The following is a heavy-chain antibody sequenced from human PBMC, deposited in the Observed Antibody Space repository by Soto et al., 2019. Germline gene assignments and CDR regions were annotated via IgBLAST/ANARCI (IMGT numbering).Heavy chain of an antibody. J-gene: IGHJ3*02. CDR1: GGSISSYY. V-gene: IGHV4-59*08. CDR3: ARLEFTYCGGDCYSYAFDI. CDR2: IYYSGST. Sequence: QVQLQESGPGLVKPSETLSLTCTVSGGSISSYYWSWIRQPPGKGLEWIGYIYYSGSTNYNPSLKSRVTISVDTSKNQFSLKLSSVTAADTAVYYCARLEFTYCGGDCYSYAFDIWGQGTMVTVSS. D-gene: IGHD2-21*01.